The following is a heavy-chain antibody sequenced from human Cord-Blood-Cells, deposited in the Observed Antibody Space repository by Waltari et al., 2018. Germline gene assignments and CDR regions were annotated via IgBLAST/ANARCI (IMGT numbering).Heavy chain of an antibody. V-gene: IGHV3-48*03. CDR1: GFTFSSYE. CDR3: ARNKVGLGPPFDY. Sequence: EVQLVESGGGLVQPGGSLRLSCAASGFTFSSYEMNWVRQAPGKGLEWVSYMSSSGSTIYYADSVKGRFTISRDNAKNSLYLQMNSLRAEDTAVYYCARNKVGLGPPFDYWGQGTLVTVSS. D-gene: IGHD7-27*01. J-gene: IGHJ4*02. CDR2: MSSSGSTI.